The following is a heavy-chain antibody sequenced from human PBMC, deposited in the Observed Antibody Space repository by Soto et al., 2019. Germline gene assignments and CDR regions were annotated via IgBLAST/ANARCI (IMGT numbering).Heavy chain of an antibody. D-gene: IGHD6-19*01. Sequence: GGSLRLSCAASGFTFSRNAMHWVRQAPGKGLEYVSAISSNGGSTYYANSVKGRFTISRDNSKNTLYLQMGSLRAEDMAVYYCAREGGDSSGWYGGYYFDYWGQGTLVTVSS. V-gene: IGHV3-64*01. CDR3: AREGGDSSGWYGGYYFDY. CDR1: GFTFSRNA. J-gene: IGHJ4*02. CDR2: ISSNGGST.